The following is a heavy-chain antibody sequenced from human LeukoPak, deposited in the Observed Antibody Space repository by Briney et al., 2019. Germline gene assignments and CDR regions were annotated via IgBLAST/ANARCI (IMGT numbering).Heavy chain of an antibody. D-gene: IGHD3-10*01. J-gene: IGHJ4*02. CDR2: IYYSGST. CDR1: GGSISSSSYY. V-gene: IGHV4-39*02. CDR3: AREGRWVWFGELLWPSYFDY. Sequence: PSETLSLTCTVSGGSISSSSYYWGWIRQPPGKGLEWIGSIYYSGSTYYNPSLKSRVTISVDTSKNQFSLKLSSVTAADTAVYYCAREGRWVWFGELLWPSYFDYWGQGTLVTVSS.